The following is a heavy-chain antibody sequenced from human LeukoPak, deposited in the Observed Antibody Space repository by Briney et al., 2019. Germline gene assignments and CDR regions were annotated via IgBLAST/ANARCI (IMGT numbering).Heavy chain of an antibody. V-gene: IGHV4-31*03. CDR2: IYYSGST. J-gene: IGHJ4*02. D-gene: IGHD3-22*01. CDR3: ARGAGGYYDSSGYYSYFDY. CDR1: GGSISSGGYY. Sequence: PSETLSLTCTVSGGSISSGGYYWSWIRQHPGTGLEWIGYIYYSGSTYYNPSLKSRVTISVDTSKSQFSLKLSSVTAADTAVYYCARGAGGYYDSSGYYSYFDYWGQGTLVTVSS.